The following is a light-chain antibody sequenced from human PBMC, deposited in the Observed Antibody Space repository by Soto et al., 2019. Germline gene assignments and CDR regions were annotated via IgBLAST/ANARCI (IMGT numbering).Light chain of an antibody. V-gene: IGLV2-14*01. Sequence: QSVLTQPASVSGSPGQSITISCTGTSSDVGAYNFVSWHQQHPGKAPKLMIYEVTIRPSGVSDRFSGSKSGNTASLTVSGLQAEDEADYYCSSYTGGNPSYVFGTGTKLTVL. CDR2: EVT. CDR3: SSYTGGNPSYV. CDR1: SSDVGAYNF. J-gene: IGLJ1*01.